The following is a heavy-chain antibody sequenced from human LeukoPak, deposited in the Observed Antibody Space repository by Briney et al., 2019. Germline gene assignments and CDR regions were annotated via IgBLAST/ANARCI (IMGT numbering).Heavy chain of an antibody. CDR2: INPNSGGT. CDR1: GYTFTGYY. V-gene: IGHV1-2*02. Sequence: GASVKVSCKASGYTFTGYYMHWVRQAPGQGLEWMGWINPNSGGTNYAQKFQGRVTMTRDTSISTAYMELSRLRSDDTAVYYCARGDITIFGVARILYYGMDVWGQGTTVTVSS. D-gene: IGHD3-3*01. J-gene: IGHJ6*02. CDR3: ARGDITIFGVARILYYGMDV.